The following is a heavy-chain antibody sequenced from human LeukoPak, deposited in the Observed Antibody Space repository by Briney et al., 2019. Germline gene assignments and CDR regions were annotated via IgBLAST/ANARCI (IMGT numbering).Heavy chain of an antibody. Sequence: GRSLRFSCAASGFTFSSYGMHWVRQAPGKGLEWVAVIWYDGSNKYYADSVKGRFTISRDNSKNTLYLQMNSLRAEDTAVYYCARPPVVGAPRFIFDYWGQGTLVTVSS. CDR3: ARPPVVGAPRFIFDY. CDR1: GFTFSSYG. CDR2: IWYDGSNK. J-gene: IGHJ4*02. V-gene: IGHV3-33*01. D-gene: IGHD3-22*01.